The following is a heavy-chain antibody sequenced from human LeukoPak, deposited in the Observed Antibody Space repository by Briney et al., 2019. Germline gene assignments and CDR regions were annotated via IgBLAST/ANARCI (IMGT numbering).Heavy chain of an antibody. D-gene: IGHD4-23*01. CDR2: IYYSGST. Sequence: SETLSLTCTVSGGSISSYYWSWIRQPPGKGLGWIGYIYYSGSTNYNPSLKSRVTISVDTSKNQFSLKLSSVTAADTAVYYCARSRRGGNSDYWGQGTLVTVSS. CDR1: GGSISSYY. J-gene: IGHJ4*02. V-gene: IGHV4-59*01. CDR3: ARSRRGGNSDY.